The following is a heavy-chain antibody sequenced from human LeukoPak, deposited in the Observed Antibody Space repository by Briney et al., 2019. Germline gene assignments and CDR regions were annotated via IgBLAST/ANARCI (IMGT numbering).Heavy chain of an antibody. J-gene: IGHJ6*02. CDR1: GFTLSDHY. V-gene: IGHV3-72*01. CDR2: TRNKANSYTT. CDR3: TRSGAYSAMDI. Sequence: GGSLRLSCAASGFTLSDHYMDWVRQAPGKGLEWVGRTRNKANSYTTEYAASVKGRFTISRDDLKNSLYLQVNSLKTEDTAVYYCTRSGAYSAMDIWGQGTTVTVS. D-gene: IGHD1-26*01.